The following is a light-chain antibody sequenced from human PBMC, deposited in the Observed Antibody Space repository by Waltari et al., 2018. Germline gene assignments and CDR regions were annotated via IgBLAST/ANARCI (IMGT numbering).Light chain of an antibody. J-gene: IGLJ1*01. CDR3: CSYAGSYV. Sequence: QSALTQPRSVSGSPGQSVTISCTGTSSDVGGYNYVSCYQQHPGKAPKLMIYDVSKRPAGVPERFAGAKSGNTPSLIISGLQDEDEADYYCCSYAGSYVFGTGTKVTV. CDR1: SSDVGGYNY. V-gene: IGLV2-11*01. CDR2: DVS.